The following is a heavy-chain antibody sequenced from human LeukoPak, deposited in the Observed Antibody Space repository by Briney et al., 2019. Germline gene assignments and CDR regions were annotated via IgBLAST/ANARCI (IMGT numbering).Heavy chain of an antibody. CDR3: AKDAVLTYYYDSSGYSYFDY. CDR2: ISGSGGST. J-gene: IGHJ4*02. D-gene: IGHD3-22*01. Sequence: GGSLRLSCAASGFTFSCYAMSWVRQAPGKGLEWVSAISGSGGSTYYADSVKGRFTISRDNSKNTLYLQMNSLRAEDTAVYYCAKDAVLTYYYDSSGYSYFDYWGQGTLVTVSS. V-gene: IGHV3-23*01. CDR1: GFTFSCYA.